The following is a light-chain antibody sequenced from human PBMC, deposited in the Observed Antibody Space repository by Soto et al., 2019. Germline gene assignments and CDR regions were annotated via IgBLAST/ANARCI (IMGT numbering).Light chain of an antibody. CDR1: QSISTF. CDR3: QQSYSSTWT. Sequence: DIQMTQSPSSLSASVGDRVTITCRPSQSISTFLNWYQQKPGTAPKLLMHATSILQSGVPSRFSGSGSGTEFTLTSSSLQPEDFATYYCQQSYSSTWTFGQGTKVEIK. CDR2: ATS. V-gene: IGKV1-39*01. J-gene: IGKJ1*01.